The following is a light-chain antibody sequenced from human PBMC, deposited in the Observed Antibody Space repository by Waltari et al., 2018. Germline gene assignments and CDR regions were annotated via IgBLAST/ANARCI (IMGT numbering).Light chain of an antibody. J-gene: IGLJ3*02. Sequence: QLVVTQSPSASASLGASVKLTCTLSSGHSSNAIPWLQQRPEKGPRYLMKVNSDGSHTKGDAVPDRFSDSSSGAERYLTISSLQSEDDGDYYCQSGGHGTWVFGGGTKLTVL. V-gene: IGLV4-69*01. CDR2: VNSDGSH. CDR3: QSGGHGTWV. CDR1: SGHSSNA.